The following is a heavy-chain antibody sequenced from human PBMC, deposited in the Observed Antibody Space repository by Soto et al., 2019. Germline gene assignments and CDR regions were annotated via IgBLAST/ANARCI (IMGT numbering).Heavy chain of an antibody. Sequence: GGSLRLSCAASGFTFYDYTMHWVRQAPGKGLEWVSLISWDGGSTYYADSVKGRFTISRDNSKNSLYLQMNSLRTEDTALYYCAKDYSSSSVRAYGMDVWGQGTTVTVS. D-gene: IGHD6-6*01. J-gene: IGHJ6*02. CDR1: GFTFYDYT. V-gene: IGHV3-43*01. CDR3: AKDYSSSSVRAYGMDV. CDR2: ISWDGGST.